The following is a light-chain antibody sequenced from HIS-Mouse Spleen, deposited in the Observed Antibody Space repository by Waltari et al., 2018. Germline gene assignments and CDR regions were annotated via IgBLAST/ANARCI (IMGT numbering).Light chain of an antibody. CDR2: KDS. Sequence: SYELTHPPSVSASPGQTARTTCSGDALPKQYAYWYQQKPGQAPVLVIYKDSERPSGIPERFSGSSSGTTVTLTISGVQAEDEADYYCQSADSSGTYQDVVFGGGTKLTVL. V-gene: IGLV3-25*03. J-gene: IGLJ2*01. CDR3: QSADSSGTYQDVV. CDR1: ALPKQY.